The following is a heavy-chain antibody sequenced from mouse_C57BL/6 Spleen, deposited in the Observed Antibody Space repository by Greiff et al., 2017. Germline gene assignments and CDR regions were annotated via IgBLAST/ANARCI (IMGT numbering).Heavy chain of an antibody. Sequence: QVQLQQPGAELVRPGSSVKLSCKASGYTFTSYWMDWVKQRPGQGLEWIGNIYPSDSETHYNQKFKDKATLTVDKSSSTAYMQLSSLTSEDSAVYYCARKGNYRFDYWGQGTTLTVSS. CDR1: GYTFTSYW. CDR2: IYPSDSET. J-gene: IGHJ2*01. V-gene: IGHV1-61*01. CDR3: ARKGNYRFDY. D-gene: IGHD2-1*01.